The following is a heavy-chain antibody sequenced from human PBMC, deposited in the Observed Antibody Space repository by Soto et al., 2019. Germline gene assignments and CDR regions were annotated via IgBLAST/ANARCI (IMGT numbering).Heavy chain of an antibody. CDR1: GGTFSSYA. J-gene: IGHJ5*02. CDR2: IIPIFGTA. Sequence: QVQLVQSGAEVKKPGSSVKVSCKASGGTFSSYAISWVRQAPGQGLEWMGGIIPIFGTANYAQKFQGRVTIPADESTSTAYMELSSLRSEDTAVYYCARDGCSSTSCYTSNWFDPWGQGTLVTVSS. D-gene: IGHD2-2*02. V-gene: IGHV1-69*01. CDR3: ARDGCSSTSCYTSNWFDP.